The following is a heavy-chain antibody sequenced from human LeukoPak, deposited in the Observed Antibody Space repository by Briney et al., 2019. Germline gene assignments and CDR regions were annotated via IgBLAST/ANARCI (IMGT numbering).Heavy chain of an antibody. CDR2: IKSKTDGGST. CDR3: TTLWRVVVVTATTDDY. J-gene: IGHJ4*02. CDR1: GFTFSNAW. V-gene: IGHV3-15*01. Sequence: PGGSLRLSCAASGFTFSNAWMSWVRQAPGKGLEWVGRIKSKTDGGSTDYAAPVKGRFTISRDDSKNTLYLQMNSLKTEDTAVYYCTTLWRVVVVTATTDDYWGQGTLVTVSS. D-gene: IGHD2-21*02.